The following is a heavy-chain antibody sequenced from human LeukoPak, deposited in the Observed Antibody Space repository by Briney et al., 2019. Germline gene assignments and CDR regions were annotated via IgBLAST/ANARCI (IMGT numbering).Heavy chain of an antibody. J-gene: IGHJ4*02. V-gene: IGHV1-18*01. D-gene: IGHD3-22*01. Sequence: ALVKVSCKASGYTFTSYGISWVRQAPGQGLEWMGWISAYNGNTNYAPRLQGRVTMTTDTSTSTAYMELRSLRSDDTAVYYCARDLSGYLNDYWGQGTLVTVSS. CDR3: ARDLSGYLNDY. CDR2: ISAYNGNT. CDR1: GYTFTSYG.